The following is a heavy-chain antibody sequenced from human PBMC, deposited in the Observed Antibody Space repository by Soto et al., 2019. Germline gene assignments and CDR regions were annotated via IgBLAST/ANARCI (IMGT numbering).Heavy chain of an antibody. J-gene: IGHJ6*02. V-gene: IGHV1-18*01. CDR3: ARALTGYGMDV. CDR2: ITTYNGNT. Sequence: ASVKVSCKAVRYIFTNYGVSWVRQAPGQGPEWMGWITTYNGNTEYAQKFQGRVTMTTDASTSTAYMELGSLRSDDTAIYYCARALTGYGMDVWGQGTTVTVSS. CDR1: RYIFTNYG.